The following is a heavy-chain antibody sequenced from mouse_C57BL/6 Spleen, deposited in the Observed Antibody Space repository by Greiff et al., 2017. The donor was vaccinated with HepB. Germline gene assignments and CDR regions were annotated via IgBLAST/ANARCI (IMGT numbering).Heavy chain of an antibody. D-gene: IGHD1-1*01. J-gene: IGHJ4*01. CDR3: ARDRAVVATDAMDY. CDR2: ISDGGSYT. Sequence: EVHLVESGGGLVKPGGSLKLSCAASGFTFSSYAMSWVRQTPEKRLEWVATISDGGSYTYYPDNVKGRFTISRDNAKNNLYLQMSHLKSEDTAMYYCARDRAVVATDAMDYWGQGTSVTVSS. CDR1: GFTFSSYA. V-gene: IGHV5-4*01.